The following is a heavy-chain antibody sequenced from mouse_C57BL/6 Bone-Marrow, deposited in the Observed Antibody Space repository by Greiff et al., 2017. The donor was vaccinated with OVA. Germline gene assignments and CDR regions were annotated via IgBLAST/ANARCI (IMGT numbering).Heavy chain of an antibody. J-gene: IGHJ3*01. V-gene: IGHV1-76*01. CDR1: GYTFTDYY. D-gene: IGHD3-2*02. CDR2: IYPGSGNT. CDR3: AREDSSGPWCAY. Sequence: QVQLKESGAELVRPGASVKLSCKASGYTFTDYYINWVKQRPGQGLEWIARIYPGSGNTYYNEKFKGKATLTAEKSSSTDYMQLSSLTSEDSAVYFCAREDSSGPWCAYWGQGTLVTVSA.